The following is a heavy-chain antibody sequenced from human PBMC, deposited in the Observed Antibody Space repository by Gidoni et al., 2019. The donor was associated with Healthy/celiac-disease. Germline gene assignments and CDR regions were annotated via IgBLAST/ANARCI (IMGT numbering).Heavy chain of an antibody. J-gene: IGHJ4*02. CDR2: INAGNGNT. CDR3: ARDPTVGVTHGRIFDY. D-gene: IGHD2-15*01. Sequence: QLQLVPPGAGVKKPGASLKVSFKASGYPFPIYAMHWVRQAPGQRLEWMGWINAGNGNTKYSQKFQGRVTITRDTSASTAYMELSSLRSEDTAVYYCARDPTVGVTHGRIFDYWGQGTLVTVSS. CDR1: GYPFPIYA. V-gene: IGHV1-3*01.